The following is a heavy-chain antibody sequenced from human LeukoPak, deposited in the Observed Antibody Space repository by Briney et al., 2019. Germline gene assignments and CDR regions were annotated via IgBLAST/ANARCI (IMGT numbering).Heavy chain of an antibody. D-gene: IGHD2-2*01. CDR1: GFTFSNYA. Sequence: PGGSLRLSCTASGFTFSNYAMAWVRQAPGKGLEWVSALSGSGGNTYYADSVKGRFTISRDNSKNTLYLQMNSLTAEDTAKYYCAKVASLRTSTSCVRGGFDYWGQGTLVTVSS. CDR2: LSGSGGNT. CDR3: AKVASLRTSTSCVRGGFDY. V-gene: IGHV3-23*01. J-gene: IGHJ4*02.